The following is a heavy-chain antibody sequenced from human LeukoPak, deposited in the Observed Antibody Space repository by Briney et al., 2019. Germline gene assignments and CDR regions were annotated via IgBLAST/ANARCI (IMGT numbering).Heavy chain of an antibody. V-gene: IGHV3-15*01. D-gene: IGHD2-15*01. Sequence: GGSLRLSCAASAFTFSNAWMNWVRQAPGKGLEWVGRIKSKTDGGTTDYAAPVKGRFTISRDDSKNTLYLQMNSLRTEDTAVYYCTAEERVSSGYCSGGSCYIDYWGQGTLVTVSS. CDR1: AFTFSNAW. CDR2: IKSKTDGGTT. CDR3: TAEERVSSGYCSGGSCYIDY. J-gene: IGHJ4*02.